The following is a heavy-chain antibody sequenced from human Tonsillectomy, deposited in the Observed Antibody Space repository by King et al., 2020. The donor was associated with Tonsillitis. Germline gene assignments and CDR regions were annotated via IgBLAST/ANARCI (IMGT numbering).Heavy chain of an antibody. J-gene: IGHJ4*02. CDR2: ISFDGSRK. Sequence: VQLVQSGGGVVQPGRSLSLSCAASGFSFSSYGMHWVRQAPGEGLEWVAVISFDGSRKNYADSVKGRFTISRDGSNNTLYLQMNSLRADDTAVYYCARERLYSSAWGLDYWGQGTLLSVSS. V-gene: IGHV3-33*05. CDR1: GFSFSSYG. CDR3: ARERLYSSAWGLDY. D-gene: IGHD6-19*01.